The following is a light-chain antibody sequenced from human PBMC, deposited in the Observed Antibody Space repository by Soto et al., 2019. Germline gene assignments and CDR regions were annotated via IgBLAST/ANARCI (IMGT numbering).Light chain of an antibody. Sequence: DIVMTQSPVSLPVTPGEPAFISCRSSQSLLRSDGYSSLDWYRQKSGQSPQLLIHLGSIRASGVHDRFRGSGSGTYFTLKISIVAAEYVGFYFCMQARQAPPTFGAGTKVELK. CDR3: MQARQAPPT. CDR1: QSLLRSDGYSS. CDR2: LGS. V-gene: IGKV2-28*01. J-gene: IGKJ4*01.